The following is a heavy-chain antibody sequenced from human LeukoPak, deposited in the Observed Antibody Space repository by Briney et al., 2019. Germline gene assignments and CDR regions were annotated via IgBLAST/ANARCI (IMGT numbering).Heavy chain of an antibody. J-gene: IGHJ4*02. Sequence: SETLSLTCAVYGGSFSSYYWSWIRQPPGKGLEWIGYIYYSGSTNYNPSLKSRVTISVDTSKNQFSLKLSSVTAADTAVYYCARAPRGTFGGVIWYYFDYWGQGTLVTVSS. CDR2: IYYSGST. D-gene: IGHD3-16*01. CDR3: ARAPRGTFGGVIWYYFDY. V-gene: IGHV4-59*01. CDR1: GGSFSSYY.